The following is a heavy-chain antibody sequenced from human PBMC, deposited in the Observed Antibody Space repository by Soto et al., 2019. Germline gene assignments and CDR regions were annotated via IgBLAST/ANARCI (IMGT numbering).Heavy chain of an antibody. Sequence: PGESLKISCEASGYIFSNYWISWVRQMPGKGLEWMGRIDPSDSYTNYSPSFQGHVTISAGKSISTAYLQWSSLKASDTAMYYCARLPQLDQVAVDYWGQGTLVTVSS. CDR2: IDPSDSYT. V-gene: IGHV5-10-1*01. J-gene: IGHJ4*02. CDR3: ARLPQLDQVAVDY. D-gene: IGHD1-1*01. CDR1: GYIFSNYW.